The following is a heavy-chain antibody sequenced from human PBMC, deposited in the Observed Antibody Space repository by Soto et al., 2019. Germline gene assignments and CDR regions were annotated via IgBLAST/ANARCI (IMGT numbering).Heavy chain of an antibody. CDR2: MTTSSGNT. CDR1: GYTFTSYD. D-gene: IGHD6-13*01. J-gene: IGHJ6*03. CDR3: ASQIYEVAAAGRRGPKYYYYYYMDV. Sequence: QVQLVQSGAEVKKPGASVKVSCKASGYTFTSYDINWVRQATGQRLEWMGWMTTSSGNTGYAQKSQGRVTMTRNTSISTAYMELSSLRSEDTAVYYCASQIYEVAAAGRRGPKYYYYYYMDVWGKGTTVTVSS. V-gene: IGHV1-8*01.